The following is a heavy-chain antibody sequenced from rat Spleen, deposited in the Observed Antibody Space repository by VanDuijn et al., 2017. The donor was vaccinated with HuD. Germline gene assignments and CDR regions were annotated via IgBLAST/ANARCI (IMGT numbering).Heavy chain of an antibody. CDR3: VPIGSFAY. J-gene: IGHJ3*01. CDR2: INPGSGGT. CDR1: GYTFTNYD. D-gene: IGHD1-4*01. V-gene: IGHV1-60*01. Sequence: QVQLQQSGTELTKPGSSVKISCKASGYTFTNYDISWIKQRPGQALEWIGAINPGSGGTGYNEKFKGKATLTVDKSSSTAFMQLSSLTAEDTAVYYCVPIGSFAYWGQGTLVTVSS.